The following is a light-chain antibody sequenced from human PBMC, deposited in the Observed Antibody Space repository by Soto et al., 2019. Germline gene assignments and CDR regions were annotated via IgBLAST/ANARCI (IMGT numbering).Light chain of an antibody. CDR1: RSNIGTNY. J-gene: IGLJ2*01. V-gene: IGLV1-47*02. Sequence: QSVLIQPPSASGTPGQRVTISCSGSRSNIGTNYVYWYQQLPGTAPKLLIYNNNQRPSGVPDRFSVSKSGTSASLAISGLRSEDEADYYCAPWHDSLSGYVVFGGGTKLTVL. CDR3: APWHDSLSGYVV. CDR2: NNN.